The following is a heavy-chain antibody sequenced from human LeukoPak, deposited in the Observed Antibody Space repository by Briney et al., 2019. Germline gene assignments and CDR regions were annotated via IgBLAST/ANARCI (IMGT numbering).Heavy chain of an antibody. CDR3: AREEMATIGDYYYYYMDV. CDR2: IIPIFGTA. CDR1: GGTFSSYA. D-gene: IGHD5-24*01. J-gene: IGHJ6*03. V-gene: IGHV1-69*05. Sequence: GASVKVSCKASGGTFSSYAISWVRQAPGQGLEWMGGIIPIFGTANYAQKFQGRVTITTDESTSTAYMELSSLRSEDTAVYYCAREEMATIGDYYYYYMDVWGKGTTVTVSS.